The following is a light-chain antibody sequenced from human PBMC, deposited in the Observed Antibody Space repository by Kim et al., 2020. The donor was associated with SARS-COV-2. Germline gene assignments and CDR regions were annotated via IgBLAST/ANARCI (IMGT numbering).Light chain of an antibody. V-gene: IGKV3-15*01. J-gene: IGKJ1*01. CDR2: GAS. CDR3: QQYDTRLT. CDR1: QSVRGN. Sequence: EIVLTQSPATLSVSPGERATLSCRASQSVRGNVVWFQQKPCQPTRLLIYGASTRTTNIPARFDGSGSEKVFTLTISSLQSEDFAIYYCQQYDTRLTFGQGTKVDIK.